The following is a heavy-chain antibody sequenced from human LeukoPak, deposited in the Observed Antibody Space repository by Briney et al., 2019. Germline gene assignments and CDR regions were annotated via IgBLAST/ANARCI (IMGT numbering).Heavy chain of an antibody. Sequence: PGGSLRLSCAASGFTFSSYAMHWVRQAPGKGLEWVAVISYDGSNKYYADSVKGRFTISRDNSKNTLYLQMNSLRAEDTAVYYCAKAGYSTSTLPTDYWGQGTLVTVSS. CDR2: ISYDGSNK. CDR1: GFTFSSYA. CDR3: AKAGYSTSTLPTDY. J-gene: IGHJ4*02. V-gene: IGHV3-30-3*01. D-gene: IGHD6-13*01.